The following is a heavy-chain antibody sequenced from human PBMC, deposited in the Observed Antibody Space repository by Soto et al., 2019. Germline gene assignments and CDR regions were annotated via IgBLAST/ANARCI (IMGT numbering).Heavy chain of an antibody. CDR1: GGTFSSYT. D-gene: IGHD5-12*01. Sequence: QVQLVQSGAEVKKPGSSVTVSCKASGGTFSSYTISWVRQAPGQGLEWMGGIIPIFGTANYAQKFQARVTITADESKTTAYMELSSLRSEDTAVYYCARGNHRWLQLWYFDLWGRGTLVTVSS. CDR3: ARGNHRWLQLWYFDL. V-gene: IGHV1-69*12. J-gene: IGHJ2*01. CDR2: IIPIFGTA.